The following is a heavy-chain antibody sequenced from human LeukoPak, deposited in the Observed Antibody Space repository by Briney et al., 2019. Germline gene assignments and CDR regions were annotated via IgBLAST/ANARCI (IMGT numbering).Heavy chain of an antibody. J-gene: IGHJ6*02. D-gene: IGHD1-1*01. CDR2: IYYSGTT. Sequence: IPSETLSLTCTVSGGSISSSSYYWGWIRQPPGKGLEWIGSIYYSGTTHYNPSLKGRVTISVDTSKNQFSLSLTSVTAADTAVYFCARHKDDLYYYGVDVWGQGTTVTVSS. V-gene: IGHV4-39*01. CDR1: GGSISSSSYY. CDR3: ARHKDDLYYYGVDV.